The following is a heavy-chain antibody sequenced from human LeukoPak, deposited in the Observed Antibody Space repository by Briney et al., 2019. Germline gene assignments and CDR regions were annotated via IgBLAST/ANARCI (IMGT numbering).Heavy chain of an antibody. CDR1: GGSISSYY. Sequence: SETLSLTCTVSGGSISSYYWSWIRQPAGKGLEWIGRIYTSGSTNYNPSLKSRVTISVDKSKNQFSLKLSSVTAADTAVYYCAREPYCSSTSSYEDPTNWFDPWGQGTLVTVSS. J-gene: IGHJ5*02. D-gene: IGHD2-2*01. V-gene: IGHV4-4*07. CDR3: AREPYCSSTSSYEDPTNWFDP. CDR2: IYTSGST.